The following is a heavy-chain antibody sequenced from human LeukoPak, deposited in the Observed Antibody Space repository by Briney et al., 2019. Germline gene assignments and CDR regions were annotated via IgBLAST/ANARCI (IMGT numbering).Heavy chain of an antibody. J-gene: IGHJ4*02. CDR3: ARDRRSTGYYSLDS. CDR2: TYHTGST. D-gene: IGHD5-12*01. CDR1: GGPVTEYY. Sequence: SETLSLTCSVSGGPVTEYYWSWIRQPPGKGLEWIVYTYHTGSTNYSPSLKSRVTMSVDASRNQFSLKLVSVTAADTAVYYCARDRRSTGYYSLDSWGQGILVTVSS. V-gene: IGHV4-59*02.